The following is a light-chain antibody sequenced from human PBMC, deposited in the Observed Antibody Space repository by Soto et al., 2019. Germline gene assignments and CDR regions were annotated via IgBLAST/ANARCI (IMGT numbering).Light chain of an antibody. CDR1: QSVSSSY. J-gene: IGKJ1*01. CDR3: QQYASSPLWT. V-gene: IGKV3-20*01. CDR2: GAS. Sequence: EIVLTQSPGTLSLSPGERATLSCRASQSVSSSYLAWYQQKPGQAPRLLIYGASSRATGIPDRFSGSGSGTDFTLTISRLEPEDFAVYYCQQYASSPLWTFGQGTKVEIK.